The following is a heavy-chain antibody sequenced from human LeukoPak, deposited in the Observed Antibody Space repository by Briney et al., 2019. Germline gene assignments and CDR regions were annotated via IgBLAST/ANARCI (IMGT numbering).Heavy chain of an antibody. Sequence: SETLSLTCTVSGASIGTYYWSWIRQPPGEGLEWIGRIYSSGNTYYNPSLKSRVTISVDSSKNQFSLKLSSVTAADTAVYYCARDRWGTRTLDTESQSNPRDLIYFDSWGQGILVTVSS. D-gene: IGHD3-16*01. J-gene: IGHJ4*02. CDR3: ARDRWGTRTLDTESQSNPRDLIYFDS. V-gene: IGHV4-4*07. CDR2: IYSSGNT. CDR1: GASIGTYY.